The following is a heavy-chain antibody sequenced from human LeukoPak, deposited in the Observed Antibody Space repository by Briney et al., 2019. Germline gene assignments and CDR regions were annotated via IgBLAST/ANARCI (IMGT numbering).Heavy chain of an antibody. J-gene: IGHJ3*02. CDR1: GGSISSSSYY. D-gene: IGHD4-17*01. V-gene: IGHV4-39*02. Sequence: SETLSLTCTVSGGSISSSSYYWGWIRQPLGKGLEWIGSIYYSGSTYYNPSLKSRVTISVDTSKNQFSLKLSSVTAADTAVYYCARDQNYGDYLRRWDAFDIWGQGTMVTVSS. CDR2: IYYSGST. CDR3: ARDQNYGDYLRRWDAFDI.